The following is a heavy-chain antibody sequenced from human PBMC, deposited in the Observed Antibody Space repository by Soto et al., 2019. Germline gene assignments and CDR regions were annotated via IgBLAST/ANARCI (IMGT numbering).Heavy chain of an antibody. CDR1: GDSVSSNSAA. Sequence: SQTLSLTCAISGDSVSSNSAAWNWIRQSPSRGLEWLGRTYYRSKWYNDYAVSVKSRITINPDTSKNQFSLQLNSVTPEDTVVYYCAREKGAYDGSGSHYSVGYYYGMDVWGQGTTVTVSS. D-gene: IGHD3-10*01. J-gene: IGHJ6*02. CDR3: AREKGAYDGSGSHYSVGYYYGMDV. CDR2: TYYRSKWYN. V-gene: IGHV6-1*01.